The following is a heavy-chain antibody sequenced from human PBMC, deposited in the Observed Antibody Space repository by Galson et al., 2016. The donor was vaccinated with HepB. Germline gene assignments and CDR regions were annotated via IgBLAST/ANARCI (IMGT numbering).Heavy chain of an antibody. V-gene: IGHV4-59*01. D-gene: IGHD5-12*01. J-gene: IGHJ5*02. Sequence: ETLSLTCTVSGGSIGPYYWSWIRQPPGQGPEWIGYISHSGSATYNPSLKSRVTLFMDTSKNQLSLQLNSVTASDAAVYYCASGRGYAPDWFDPWGQGTLVTVSS. CDR1: GGSIGPYY. CDR2: ISHSGSA. CDR3: ASGRGYAPDWFDP.